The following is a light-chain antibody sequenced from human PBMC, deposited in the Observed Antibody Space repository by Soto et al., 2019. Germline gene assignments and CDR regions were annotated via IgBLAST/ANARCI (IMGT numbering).Light chain of an antibody. CDR1: SSDIGDYNY. V-gene: IGLV2-14*01. J-gene: IGLJ2*01. Sequence: QSVLTQPASVSRSPGQSITISCTGSSSDIGDYNYVSWYQQHPGKAPKIMIYEVSNRPSGVSNRFSGSKSGNTASLTISGLQAEDEAEYYCSSYTSSGTVVFGGGTKLTVL. CDR2: EVS. CDR3: SSYTSSGTVV.